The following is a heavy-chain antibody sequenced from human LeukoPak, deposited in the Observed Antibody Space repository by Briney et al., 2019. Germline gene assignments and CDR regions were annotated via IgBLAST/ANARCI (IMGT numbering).Heavy chain of an antibody. CDR2: VHGDGNNI. V-gene: IGHV3-74*01. Sequence: GGSLRLSCAASGFPFSGYAMYWVRQAPGKGLVWVSRVHGDGNNIGYADSVKGRFTISRDNAKNTLYLQMNSLRPEDTAVYYCARARVGAPTDYWGQGTLVIVSS. J-gene: IGHJ4*02. D-gene: IGHD1-26*01. CDR1: GFPFSGYA. CDR3: ARARVGAPTDY.